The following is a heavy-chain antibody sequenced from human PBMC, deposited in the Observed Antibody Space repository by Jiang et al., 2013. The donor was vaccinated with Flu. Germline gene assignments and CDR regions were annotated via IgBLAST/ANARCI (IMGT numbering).Heavy chain of an antibody. V-gene: IGHV1-69*06. CDR2: IIPIFGTP. CDR1: GGTFSSYS. J-gene: IGHJ6*02. CDR3: ARDRGSGNYYYGMDV. D-gene: IGHD2-15*01. Sequence: SGAEVKKPGSSVKVSCKASGGTFSSYSINWVRQAPGQGLEWMGGIIPIFGTPNYAQKFQGRVTITADKSTSTAYMELHSLKSEDTAVYYCARDRGSGNYYYGMDVWGQGTTVTVSS.